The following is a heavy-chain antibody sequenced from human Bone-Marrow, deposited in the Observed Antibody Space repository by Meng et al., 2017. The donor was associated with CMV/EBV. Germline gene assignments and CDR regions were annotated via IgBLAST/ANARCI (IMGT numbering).Heavy chain of an antibody. J-gene: IGHJ6*02. D-gene: IGHD2-2*01. CDR1: GFTFSSYS. CDR3: ARRCQDCSTTSMDV. Sequence: GESLKISCAASGFTFSSYSMNWVRQAPGKGLEWVSAISASGGSSYYADSVKGRFTISRDNSKNSLYLQMNSLRAEDTAVYYCARRCQDCSTTSMDVWGQGTPVTVSS. V-gene: IGHV3-23*01. CDR2: ISASGGSS.